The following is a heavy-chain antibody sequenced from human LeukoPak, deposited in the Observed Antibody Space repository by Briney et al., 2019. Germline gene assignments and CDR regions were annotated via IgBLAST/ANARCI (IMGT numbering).Heavy chain of an antibody. CDR2: ISGSGGST. J-gene: IGHJ5*02. V-gene: IGHV3-23*01. D-gene: IGHD2-15*01. CDR1: GFTFSSYA. Sequence: TGGSLRLSCAASGFTFSSYAMSWVRQAPGKGLEWVSAISGSGGSTYYADSVKGRFTISRDNSKNTLYLQMNSLRAEDTAVYYCARDLVRFGGWYDHWGQGTLVTVSS. CDR3: ARDLVRFGGWYDH.